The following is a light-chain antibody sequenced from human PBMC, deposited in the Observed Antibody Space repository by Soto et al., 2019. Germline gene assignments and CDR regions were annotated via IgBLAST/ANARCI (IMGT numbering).Light chain of an antibody. V-gene: IGLV1-44*01. CDR1: SSNIGSNT. Sequence: QRALTLPPSTSGTPGQRITISCSGSSSNIGSNTVNWYQQLPGTPPKLLTYSNKQRRSGVPERFSGSKSGTSASLAISGLQSVDEGDYYCAAWDDRLNGAVFGTGTKVTVL. J-gene: IGLJ1*01. CDR2: SNK. CDR3: AAWDDRLNGAV.